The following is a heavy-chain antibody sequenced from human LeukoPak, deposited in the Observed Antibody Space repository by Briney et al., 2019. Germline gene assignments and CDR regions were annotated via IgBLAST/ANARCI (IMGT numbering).Heavy chain of an antibody. D-gene: IGHD1-26*01. J-gene: IGHJ4*02. V-gene: IGHV3-30*03. CDR3: ARDVGGIVGATPWGVGDY. CDR1: GFTFSSYG. Sequence: PGRSLRLSCAASGFTFSSYGMHWVRQAPGKGLEWVAVISYDGSNKYYADSVKGRFTISRDNSKNTLYLQMNSLRAEDTAVYYCARDVGGIVGATPWGVGDYWGQGTLVTVSS. CDR2: ISYDGSNK.